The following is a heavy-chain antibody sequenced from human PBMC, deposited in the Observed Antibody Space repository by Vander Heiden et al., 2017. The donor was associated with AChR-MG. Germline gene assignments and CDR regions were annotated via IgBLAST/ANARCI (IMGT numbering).Heavy chain of an antibody. CDR2: MNPNSGNT. D-gene: IGHD2-2*01. CDR3: GRVPLYCSSTSCYAGNWFDP. V-gene: IGHV1-8*01. J-gene: IGHJ5*02. Sequence: QVQLVQSGAEVKKPGASVKVSCKASGYTFTSSDINWVRQATGQGLEWMGWMNPNSGNTGYAQKFQGRVTMTRNTSISTAYMELSSLRSEDTAVYYCGRVPLYCSSTSCYAGNWFDPWGQGTLVTVSS. CDR1: GYTFTSSD.